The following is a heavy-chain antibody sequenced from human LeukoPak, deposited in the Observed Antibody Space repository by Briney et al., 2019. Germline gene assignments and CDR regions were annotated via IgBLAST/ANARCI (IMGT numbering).Heavy chain of an antibody. D-gene: IGHD1-26*01. CDR2: ISAYNGNT. J-gene: IGHJ5*02. CDR3: AREGKVGATNPRFDP. V-gene: IGHV1-18*01. CDR1: GYTFTTYG. Sequence: GASVKVSCKASGYTFTTYGISWVRQAPGQGLEWRGWISAYNGNTNYAQKFQGRVTLTTDTSTSTAYMELRSLRSDDTAVYYCAREGKVGATNPRFDPWGQGTLVTVSS.